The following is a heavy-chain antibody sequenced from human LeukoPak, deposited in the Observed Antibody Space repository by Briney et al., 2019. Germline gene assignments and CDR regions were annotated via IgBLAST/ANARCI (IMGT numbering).Heavy chain of an antibody. J-gene: IGHJ4*02. CDR1: GFTFSRNY. D-gene: IGHD1-26*01. Sequence: GGSLRLSCAASGFTFSRNYMSWVRQAPGKGLEWFSFISCGVTTYYPDSLNGRFTIPRDNSKNTLYLQMNSLRAEDTAVYYCARGIGSKGGDYWGQGTLVTVSS. CDR2: ISCGVTT. V-gene: IGHV3-66*02. CDR3: ARGIGSKGGDY.